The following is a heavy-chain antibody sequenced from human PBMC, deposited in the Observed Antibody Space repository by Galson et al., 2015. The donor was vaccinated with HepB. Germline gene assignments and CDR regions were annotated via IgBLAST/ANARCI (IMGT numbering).Heavy chain of an antibody. V-gene: IGHV3-30*04. CDR2: ISYDGRNK. CDR1: GFTFSSCA. J-gene: IGHJ1*01. D-gene: IGHD6-19*01. CDR3: ARDKLATVAGTGYFQH. Sequence: SLRLSCAASGFTFSSCAMHWVRRAPGKGLEWVALISYDGRNKYYVDSVKGRFSISRDNSKNTLYLQMNSLRAEDTAVYYCARDKLATVAGTGYFQHWGQGTLVTVSS.